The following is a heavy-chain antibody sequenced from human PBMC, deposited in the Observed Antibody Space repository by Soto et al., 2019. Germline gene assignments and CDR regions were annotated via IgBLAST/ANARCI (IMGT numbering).Heavy chain of an antibody. CDR1: GFNFNDHG. V-gene: IGHV3-9*01. Sequence: EVQLVESGGGLVQPGGSLRLSCIASGFNFNDHGMHWVRQAPGMGLEWVSGISWHSRGIGYADSVKGRFTISRDNAKNSLYLQMNSLRAEDTALYYCAKEDSGFSGYMDVWGKGTTVTVSS. CDR2: ISWHSRGI. CDR3: AKEDSGFSGYMDV. D-gene: IGHD3-10*01. J-gene: IGHJ6*03.